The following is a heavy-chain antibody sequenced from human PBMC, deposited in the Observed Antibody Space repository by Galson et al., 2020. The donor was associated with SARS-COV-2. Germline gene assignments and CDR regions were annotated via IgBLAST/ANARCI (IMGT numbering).Heavy chain of an antibody. Sequence: GESLKISCAASGFTFSSYCMNWVRQSPGKGLEWVSSISYGSTYIYYADSVRGRFTVSRDDAQNLLYLHMGSLRDDDTAVYYCSRAPGIGNYFFDPWGQGTLVTVSA. CDR3: SRAPGIGNYFFDP. CDR2: ISYGSTYI. CDR1: GFTFSSYC. D-gene: IGHD1-7*01. J-gene: IGHJ5*02. V-gene: IGHV3-21*01.